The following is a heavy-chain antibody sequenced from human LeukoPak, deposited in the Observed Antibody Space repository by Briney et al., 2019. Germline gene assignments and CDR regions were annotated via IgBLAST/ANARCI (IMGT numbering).Heavy chain of an antibody. D-gene: IGHD2-15*01. CDR1: GGSFSGYH. J-gene: IGHJ4*02. V-gene: IGHV4-34*01. CDR3: ARGGRGGSCYRCYDY. Sequence: PSETLSLTCAVYGGSFSGYHWSWIRQPPGKGVEWRGEINHSGSTNYNPSLKSRVTISVDTSKNQFSLKLSSVTAADTAVYYCARGGRGGSCYRCYDYWGQGTLVTVSS. CDR2: INHSGST.